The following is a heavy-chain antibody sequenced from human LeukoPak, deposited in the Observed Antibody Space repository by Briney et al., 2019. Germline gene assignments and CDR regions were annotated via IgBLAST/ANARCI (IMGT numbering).Heavy chain of an antibody. Sequence: GESLKISCKGSGYSFISYWIGWVRQMPGKGLEWMGIIYPGDSDTRYSPSFQGQVTISADKSISTAYLQWSSLKASDTAMYYCARHGVAATPGNAFDIWGQGTMVTVSS. CDR2: IYPGDSDT. CDR1: GYSFISYW. J-gene: IGHJ3*02. V-gene: IGHV5-51*01. CDR3: ARHGVAATPGNAFDI. D-gene: IGHD2-15*01.